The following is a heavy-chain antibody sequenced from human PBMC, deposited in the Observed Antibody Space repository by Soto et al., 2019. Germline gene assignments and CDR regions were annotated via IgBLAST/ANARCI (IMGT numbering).Heavy chain of an antibody. V-gene: IGHV4-4*02. CDR1: GASISSEQS. CDR2: IHHSGST. Sequence: SETLSLTCTVSGASISSEQSWSWVRQPPGKGLEWIGEIHHSGSTNNNPSLKSRVTMSVDKSKNQFSLMLSSVTAADTAVYYCARSFGWYAIDQWGQGTLVTVSS. J-gene: IGHJ1*01. D-gene: IGHD6-19*01. CDR3: ARSFGWYAIDQ.